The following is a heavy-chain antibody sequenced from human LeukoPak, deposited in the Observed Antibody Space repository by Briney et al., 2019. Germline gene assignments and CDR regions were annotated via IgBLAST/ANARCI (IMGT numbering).Heavy chain of an antibody. Sequence: GGSLRLSCAASGFTFSTYAMNWVRQAPGKGLEWVSAISGSGGSTYYADSVKGRFTISRDNSKNTSYLQMNSLRAEDTAVYYCAKDLYLRDFWSGHFDYWGQGIPVTVSS. CDR1: GFTFSTYA. CDR2: ISGSGGST. V-gene: IGHV3-23*01. D-gene: IGHD3-3*01. CDR3: AKDLYLRDFWSGHFDY. J-gene: IGHJ4*02.